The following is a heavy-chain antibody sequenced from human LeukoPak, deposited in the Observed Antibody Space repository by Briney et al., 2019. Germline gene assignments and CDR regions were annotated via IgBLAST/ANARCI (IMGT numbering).Heavy chain of an antibody. J-gene: IGHJ3*02. D-gene: IGHD6-6*01. CDR1: GYTFTGYY. CDR2: INPNSGGT. CDR3: ARIAREDAFDI. Sequence: ASVKVSCTASGYTFTGYYMHWVRQAPGQGLEWMGWINPNSGGTNYAQTFQGRVTMTRDTSISTAYMELSRLRSDDTAVYYCARIAREDAFDIWGQGTMVTVSS. V-gene: IGHV1-2*02.